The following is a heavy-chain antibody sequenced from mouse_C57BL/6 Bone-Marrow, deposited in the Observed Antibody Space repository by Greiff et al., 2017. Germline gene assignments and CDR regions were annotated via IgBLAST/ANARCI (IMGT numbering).Heavy chain of an antibody. CDR2: ISSGSSTI. J-gene: IGHJ3*01. Sequence: EVKLVESGGGLVKPGGSLKLSCAASGFTFSDYGMHWVRQAPEKGLEWVAYISSGSSTIDYADTVKGRFTISRDNAKNTLFLQMTSLRSEDTAMYYCARGIYGNYDAYWGQGTLVTVSA. D-gene: IGHD2-1*01. V-gene: IGHV5-17*01. CDR1: GFTFSDYG. CDR3: ARGIYGNYDAY.